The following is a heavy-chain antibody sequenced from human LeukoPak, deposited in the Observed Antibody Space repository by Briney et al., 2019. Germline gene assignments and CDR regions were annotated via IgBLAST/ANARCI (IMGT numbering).Heavy chain of an antibody. V-gene: IGHV3-23*01. D-gene: IGHD3-22*01. CDR3: AKGDYDSSGYYDADFDY. J-gene: IGHJ4*02. CDR2: ISGSGGST. Sequence: GGSLRLSCAASGFTFSSYAMSWVRQAPGKGLEWVSAISGSGGSTYYADSVKGRFTISRDNSKNTLYLQMNSLRAEDTAVYYCAKGDYDSSGYYDADFDYWGQGTLVTVSS. CDR1: GFTFSSYA.